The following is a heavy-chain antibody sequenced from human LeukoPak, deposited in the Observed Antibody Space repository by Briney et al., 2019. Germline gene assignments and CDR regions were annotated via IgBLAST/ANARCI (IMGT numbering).Heavy chain of an antibody. Sequence: GGSLRLSCAASGFTFSSYSMNWVRQAPGKGLVWVSYISSSSSTIYYALSVKGGFPISRDNAKDSLYLQMNSLRAEDTAVYYCASGDKMTTVTTWPKASLANGFDPWGQGTLVTVSS. CDR2: ISSSSSTI. CDR1: GFTFSSYS. V-gene: IGHV3-48*01. J-gene: IGHJ5*02. D-gene: IGHD4-17*01. CDR3: ASGDKMTTVTTWPKASLANGFDP.